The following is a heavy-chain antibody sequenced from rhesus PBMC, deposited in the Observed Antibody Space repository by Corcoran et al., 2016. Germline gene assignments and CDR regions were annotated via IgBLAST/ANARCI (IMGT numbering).Heavy chain of an antibody. D-gene: IGHD3-3*01. Sequence: QVQLQESGPGLVKPSETLSLTCAVSGGSFSSYWWSWIRQPPGKGLEWIGEINGNSGSTNHTPSLKSRVTISKDASKNQFSLKLSSVTAADTAVYYCARVLYYNIWTGYYPKYFDYWGQGVLVTVSS. J-gene: IGHJ4*01. CDR2: INGNSGST. CDR3: ARVLYYNIWTGYYPKYFDY. CDR1: GGSFSSYW. V-gene: IGHV4-80*01.